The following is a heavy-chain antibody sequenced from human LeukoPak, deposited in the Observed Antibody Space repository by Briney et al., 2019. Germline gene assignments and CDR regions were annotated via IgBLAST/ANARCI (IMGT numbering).Heavy chain of an antibody. CDR2: INPNSGGT. D-gene: IGHD6-13*01. CDR1: GYTFTGYY. J-gene: IGHJ6*03. V-gene: IGHV1-2*02. CDR3: ARDTELQIAAAGPYYYYMDV. Sequence: ASVKVSCKASGYTFTGYYMHWVRQAPGQGLEWMGWINPNSGGTNYAQKFQGRVTMTRDTSISTAYMELSRLRSDDTAVYYCARDTELQIAAAGPYYYYMDVWGKGTTVTASS.